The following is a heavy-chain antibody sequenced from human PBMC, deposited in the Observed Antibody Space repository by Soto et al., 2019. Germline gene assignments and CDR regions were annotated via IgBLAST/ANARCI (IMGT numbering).Heavy chain of an antibody. J-gene: IGHJ6*03. V-gene: IGHV1-8*01. CDR2: MNPNSGNT. D-gene: IGHD6-13*01. Sequence: ASVKVSCKASGYTFTSYDINWVRQATGQGLEWMGWMNPNSGNTGYAQKFQGRVTMTRNTSISTAYMELSSLRSEDTAVYYCARVAESDQLVLSYYYYMDVWGKGTTVTVSS. CDR1: GYTFTSYD. CDR3: ARVAESDQLVLSYYYYMDV.